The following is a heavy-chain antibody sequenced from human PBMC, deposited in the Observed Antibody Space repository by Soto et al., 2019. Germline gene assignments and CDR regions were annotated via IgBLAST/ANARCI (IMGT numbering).Heavy chain of an antibody. CDR1: GGTFNNYV. V-gene: IGHV1-69*06. J-gene: IGHJ4*02. D-gene: IGHD2-2*01. CDR2: IIPICGTP. CDR3: AGRCDGTNCLAHFDY. Sequence: QVQLVQSGAEVKKPGSSVKVSCRASGGTFNNYVINWVRQAPGQGLEMMAGIIPICGTPNYAQKFQGRVTITADKSTSTAYMELNSLRSEDTAVYYCAGRCDGTNCLAHFDYWGQGTLVTVSS.